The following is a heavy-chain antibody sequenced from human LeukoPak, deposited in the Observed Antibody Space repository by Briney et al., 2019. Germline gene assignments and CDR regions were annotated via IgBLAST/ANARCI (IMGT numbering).Heavy chain of an antibody. D-gene: IGHD3-22*01. Sequence: GGSLRLSCAASGFTFSSYEMNWVRQAPGKGLEWVSYISSSGSTIYYADSVKGRFTISRDNAKNSLYLQMNSLRAEDAAVYYCAELGITMIEGVWGKGTTVTISS. CDR1: GFTFSSYE. V-gene: IGHV3-48*03. J-gene: IGHJ6*04. CDR2: ISSSGSTI. CDR3: AELGITMIEGV.